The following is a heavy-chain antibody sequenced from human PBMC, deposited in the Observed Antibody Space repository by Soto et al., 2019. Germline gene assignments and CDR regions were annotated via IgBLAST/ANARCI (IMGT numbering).Heavy chain of an antibody. CDR3: ARGANGYSYFDD. CDR1: GFSLSAYW. D-gene: IGHD5-18*01. V-gene: IGHV3-74*01. J-gene: IGHJ4*02. CDR2: ITRDGSST. Sequence: EVQLVESGGGLVQPGGSLRLSCAASGFSLSAYWMHWVRQAPGEGLVGLSRITRDGSSTNYADSVKGRFTISRDNAKNTLYLQVNSLRGEDTAVYYCARGANGYSYFDDWGQGTLVTVSS.